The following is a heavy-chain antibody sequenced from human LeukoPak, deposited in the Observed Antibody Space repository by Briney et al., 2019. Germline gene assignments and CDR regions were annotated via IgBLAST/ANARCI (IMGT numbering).Heavy chain of an antibody. CDR3: AKESPYYDFWSGYYSDY. Sequence: PGGSLRLSCAASGVTFSSYAMSWVRQAPGKGLEWVSAVSNSGSSTYYADSVKGRFTISRDNSKNTLYLQMDSLRPEDTAVYYCAKESPYYDFWSGYYSDYWGQGTLVTASS. V-gene: IGHV3-23*01. CDR1: GVTFSSYA. CDR2: VSNSGSST. D-gene: IGHD3-3*01. J-gene: IGHJ4*02.